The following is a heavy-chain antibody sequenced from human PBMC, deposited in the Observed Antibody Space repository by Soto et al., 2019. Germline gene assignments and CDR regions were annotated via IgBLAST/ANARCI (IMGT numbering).Heavy chain of an antibody. Sequence: PSETLSLTCAVSGYSISSGYYWGWIRQPPGKGLEWIGSIYHSGSTYYNPSLKSRVTISVDTSKNQFSLKLSSVTAADTAVYYCACQSTTATTFDYWGQGTLVTAPQ. CDR2: IYHSGST. CDR1: GYSISSGYY. D-gene: IGHD4-4*01. CDR3: ACQSTTATTFDY. J-gene: IGHJ4*02. V-gene: IGHV4-38-2*01.